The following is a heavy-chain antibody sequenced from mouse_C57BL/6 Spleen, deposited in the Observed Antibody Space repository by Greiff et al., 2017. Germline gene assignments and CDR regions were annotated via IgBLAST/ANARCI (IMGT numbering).Heavy chain of an antibody. CDR3: ASRGTGTGYFDY. J-gene: IGHJ2*01. V-gene: IGHV1-63*01. Sequence: QVQLKQSGAELVRPGTSVKMSCKASGYTFTNYWIGWAKQRPGHGLEWIGDIYPGGGYTNYNEKFKGKATLTADKSSSTAYMQFSSLTSEDSAIYYCASRGTGTGYFDYWGQGTTLTVSS. CDR2: IYPGGGYT. CDR1: GYTFTNYW. D-gene: IGHD4-1*01.